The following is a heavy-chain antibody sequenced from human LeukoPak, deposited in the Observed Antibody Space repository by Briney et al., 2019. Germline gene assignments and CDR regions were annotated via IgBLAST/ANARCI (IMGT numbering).Heavy chain of an antibody. CDR3: AKAAYGDYAGAFDI. D-gene: IGHD4-17*01. CDR2: ISGSGAGK. J-gene: IGHJ3*02. CDR1: GLTFSTYA. Sequence: GGSLRLSCAASGLTFSTYAMTWVRQAPGKGLEWVSSISGSGAGKFYAAPVKGRFTTSRDNSKNTLYVQVNSLRAEDTAVYYCAKAAYGDYAGAFDIWGQGTMVIVSS. V-gene: IGHV3-23*01.